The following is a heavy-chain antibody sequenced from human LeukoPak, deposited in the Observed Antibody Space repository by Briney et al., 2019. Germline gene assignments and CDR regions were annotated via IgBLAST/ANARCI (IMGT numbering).Heavy chain of an antibody. CDR2: IRSKIYGGTT. CDR3: SRNAPDRYYYDSTGYYVDQ. V-gene: IGHV3-49*04. J-gene: IGHJ4*02. Sequence: GRSLRLSCKASGFIFGDYFINRVRQAPGKGLEWVGLIRSKIYGGTTEYAASVKGRFTISRDDFRSLAYLHMNSLKTEDTAVYYCSRNAPDRYYYDSTGYYVDQWGRGTLVTVSS. D-gene: IGHD3-22*01. CDR1: GFIFGDYF.